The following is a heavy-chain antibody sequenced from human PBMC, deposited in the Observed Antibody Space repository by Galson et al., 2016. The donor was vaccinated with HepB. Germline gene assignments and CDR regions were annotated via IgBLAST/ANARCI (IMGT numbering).Heavy chain of an antibody. D-gene: IGHD2-21*02. CDR3: AKGRYCGGDCYSSDY. CDR2: ISGGGVST. Sequence: SLRLSCAASGFTFSSYAMNWVRQAPGKVLQWVSGISGGGVSTHYADSVKGRFTISRDNSKNTLYLQMNSLRAEDTAVYYCAKGRYCGGDCYSSDYWGQGTLVTVSS. CDR1: GFTFSSYA. V-gene: IGHV3-23*01. J-gene: IGHJ4*02.